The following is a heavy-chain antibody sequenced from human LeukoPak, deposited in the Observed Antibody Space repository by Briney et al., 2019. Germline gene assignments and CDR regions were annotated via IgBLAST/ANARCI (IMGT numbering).Heavy chain of an antibody. J-gene: IGHJ6*03. CDR2: IYYSGST. CDR3: ARRDASSWYRAYHYYYMDV. CDR1: GGSISSSSYY. D-gene: IGHD6-13*01. V-gene: IGHV4-61*05. Sequence: SETLSLTCTVSGGSISSSSYYWSWIRQPPGKGLEWIGYIYYSGSTNYNPSLKSRVTISVDTSKNQFSLKLSSVTAADTAVYYCARRDASSWYRAYHYYYMDVWGKGTTVTISS.